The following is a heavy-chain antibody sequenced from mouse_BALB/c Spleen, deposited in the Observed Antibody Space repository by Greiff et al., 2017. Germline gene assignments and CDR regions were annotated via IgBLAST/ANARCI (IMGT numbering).Heavy chain of an antibody. CDR1: GFSLTGYG. D-gene: IGHD1-1*01. Sequence: VQLQQSGPGLVAPSQSLSITCTVSGFSLTGYGVNWVRQPPGKGLEWLGMIWGDGSTDYNSALKSRLSISKDNSKSQVFLKMNSLQTDDTARYYCARSYYGSSYWYFDVWGAGTTVTVSS. CDR2: IWGDGST. CDR3: ARSYYGSSYWYFDV. J-gene: IGHJ1*01. V-gene: IGHV2-6-7*01.